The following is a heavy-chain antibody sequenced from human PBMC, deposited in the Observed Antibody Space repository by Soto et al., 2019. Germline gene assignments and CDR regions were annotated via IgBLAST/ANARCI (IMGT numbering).Heavy chain of an antibody. CDR2: ISAYNGNT. Sequence: ASVKVSCKASGYTFTNYGISWVRLAPGQGLEWMGWISAYNGNTKSAQKFQGRVTMTTDTSTNTAYMELRSLRSDDTAVYYCARGVGSGSYYNQYNWFDPWGQGTLVNVSS. CDR1: GYTFTNYG. J-gene: IGHJ5*02. CDR3: ARGVGSGSYYNQYNWFDP. D-gene: IGHD3-10*01. V-gene: IGHV1-18*01.